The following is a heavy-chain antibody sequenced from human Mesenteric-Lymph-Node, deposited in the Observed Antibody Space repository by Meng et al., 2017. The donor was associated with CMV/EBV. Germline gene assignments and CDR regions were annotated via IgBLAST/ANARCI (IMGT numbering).Heavy chain of an antibody. J-gene: IGHJ6*02. Sequence: GESLKISCTASGFTFGDYAMSWVRQAPGKGLEWVAFIRSKAYGGTTEYAASVKGRFTISRDDSKSIAYLQMNSLKTEDTAVYYCTRQVYDFWSGRPYYYYGMDVWGQGTTVTAP. CDR2: IRSKAYGGTT. V-gene: IGHV3-49*04. CDR1: GFTFGDYA. D-gene: IGHD3-3*01. CDR3: TRQVYDFWSGRPYYYYGMDV.